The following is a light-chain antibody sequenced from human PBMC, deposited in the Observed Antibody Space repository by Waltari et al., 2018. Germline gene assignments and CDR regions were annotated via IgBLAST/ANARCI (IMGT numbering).Light chain of an antibody. Sequence: DTKLPHLPSSLSASVGDRVTFPCRASQDITIKLTWFQQKAGKAPQFLIFAASNSQVAVPSRFSGRGYGTNFVFTISSLQPEDVGTYYCQQYTNLPLTFGGGTRVEIK. J-gene: IGKJ4*02. CDR3: QQYTNLPLT. CDR1: QDITIK. V-gene: IGKV1-33*01. CDR2: AAS.